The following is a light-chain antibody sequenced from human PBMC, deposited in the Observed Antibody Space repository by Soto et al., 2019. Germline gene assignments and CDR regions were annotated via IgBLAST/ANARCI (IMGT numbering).Light chain of an antibody. V-gene: IGKV3-20*01. CDR3: QQYGSSPRT. CDR1: QSVSRSY. J-gene: IGKJ2*01. Sequence: EIVLTQSPGTLSLSPGERATLSCRASQSVSRSYLAWYQPKPGQAPRLRIYGASSRATGIPDRFSGSGSGTDFTLTISRLEPEDFAVYYCQQYGSSPRTFGQGTKLEIK. CDR2: GAS.